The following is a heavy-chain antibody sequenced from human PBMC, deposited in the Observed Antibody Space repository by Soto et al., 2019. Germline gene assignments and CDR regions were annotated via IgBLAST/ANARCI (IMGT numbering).Heavy chain of an antibody. D-gene: IGHD4-17*01. Sequence: EVQLVESGGGLVQPGGSLKLSCAASGFTFSGSAMHWVRQASGKGLEWAGRIRSKANSYATAYAASVKGRFTISRDDSKNTAYLQMNSLKTEDTAVYYCTGHDYGDAAGLGWGQGTLVTVSS. V-gene: IGHV3-73*02. CDR3: TGHDYGDAAGLG. CDR1: GFTFSGSA. J-gene: IGHJ4*02. CDR2: IRSKANSYAT.